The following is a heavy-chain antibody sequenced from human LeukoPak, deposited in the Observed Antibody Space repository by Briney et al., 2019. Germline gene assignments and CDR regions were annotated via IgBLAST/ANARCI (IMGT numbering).Heavy chain of an antibody. Sequence: ASVKVSCKASGYTFTSYDINWVRQATGQGLEWMGWMNPNSGNTGYAQKFQGRVTITRNTSISTAYMELSSLRFEDTAVYYCARQTARSYSSSYYFDYWGQGTLVTVSS. CDR1: GYTFTSYD. J-gene: IGHJ4*02. CDR3: ARQTARSYSSSYYFDY. CDR2: MNPNSGNT. V-gene: IGHV1-8*03. D-gene: IGHD6-13*01.